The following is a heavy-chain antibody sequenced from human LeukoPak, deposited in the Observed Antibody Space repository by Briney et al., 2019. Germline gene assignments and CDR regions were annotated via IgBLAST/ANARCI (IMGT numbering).Heavy chain of an antibody. CDR2: IYYSGST. V-gene: IGHV4-39*07. CDR1: GGSISSSSYY. CDR3: SRLGTNTMVRGALDY. Sequence: SETLSLTCTVSGGSISSSSYYWGWIRQPPGKGLEWIGSIYYSGSTYYNPSLKSRVTISVDTSKNQFSLKLSSVTAADTAVYYCSRLGTNTMVRGALDYWGQGTLVTVSS. J-gene: IGHJ4*02. D-gene: IGHD3-10*01.